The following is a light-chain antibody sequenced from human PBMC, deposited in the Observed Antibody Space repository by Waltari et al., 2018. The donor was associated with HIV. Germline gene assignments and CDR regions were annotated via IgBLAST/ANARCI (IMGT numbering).Light chain of an antibody. J-gene: IGLJ1*01. CDR2: GNN. V-gene: IGLV1-40*01. Sequence: QSVLTQPPSVSGAPGQRVTISCTGSSSNIGAGYDVHWSQPLPGTAPKLLIYGNNNRPSGVPDRFSGSKSGTSASLAITGLQAEDEADYYCQSYDSSLSAFVFGTGTKVTVL. CDR1: SSNIGAGYD. CDR3: QSYDSSLSAFV.